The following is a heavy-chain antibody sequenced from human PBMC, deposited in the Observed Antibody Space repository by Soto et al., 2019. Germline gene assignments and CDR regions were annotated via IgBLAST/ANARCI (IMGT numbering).Heavy chain of an antibody. Sequence: VASVKVSCKASGYSFATYGFSWVRQAPGQGLECVGWISAHNGDTHYSQKFQGRVTLTTDTSTNTGYMELRSLTSDDTAVYFRATEPIYYNDGSGYYPLGHWGQGTLVTVSS. J-gene: IGHJ4*02. V-gene: IGHV1-18*04. CDR2: ISAHNGDT. D-gene: IGHD3-22*01. CDR3: ATEPIYYNDGSGYYPLGH. CDR1: GYSFATYG.